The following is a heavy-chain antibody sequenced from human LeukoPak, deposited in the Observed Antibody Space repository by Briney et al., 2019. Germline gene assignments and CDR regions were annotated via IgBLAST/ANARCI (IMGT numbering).Heavy chain of an antibody. Sequence: GGSLRLSCVASGSTFSSNAMSWVRQAPGKGLEWVSAISGNSNNAYYTDSVKGRFTISRDNAKNSLYLQMNSLRAEDTALYYCAKADCSGGSCCLYNWGQGTLVTVSS. CDR2: ISGNSNNA. V-gene: IGHV3-23*01. J-gene: IGHJ4*02. CDR3: AKADCSGGSCCLYN. CDR1: GSTFSSNA. D-gene: IGHD2-15*01.